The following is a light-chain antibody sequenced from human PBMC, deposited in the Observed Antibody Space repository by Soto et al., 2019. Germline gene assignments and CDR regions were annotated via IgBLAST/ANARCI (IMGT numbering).Light chain of an antibody. CDR1: QSVSSSY. Sequence: ELVLTQSPGTLSLSPGERATLSCRASQSVSSSYLAWYQHKPGQAPRLLSYDASNRATGIPDRFSGSGSGTDFTLAISRLEPEDFAVYYCEHFGSSRTFGQGTKVDIK. J-gene: IGKJ1*01. CDR3: EHFGSSRT. V-gene: IGKV3-20*01. CDR2: DAS.